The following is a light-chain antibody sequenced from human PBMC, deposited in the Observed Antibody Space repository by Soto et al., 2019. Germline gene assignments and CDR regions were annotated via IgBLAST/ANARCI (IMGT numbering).Light chain of an antibody. CDR1: QSVSSY. J-gene: IGKJ5*01. CDR3: QQPSNWPLT. CDR2: DAS. V-gene: IGKV3-11*01. Sequence: EIVLTQSPATLSLSPGERVTLSYRASQSVSSYLAGYQQKPGQAPRLLIYDASNRATGIPARFSGGGSGIDFTLTISSLEPEDFAVYYCQQPSNWPLTFGQGTRLEIK.